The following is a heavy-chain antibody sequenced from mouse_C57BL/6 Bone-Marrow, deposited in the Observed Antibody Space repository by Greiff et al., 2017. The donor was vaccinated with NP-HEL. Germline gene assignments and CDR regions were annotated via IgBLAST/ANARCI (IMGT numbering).Heavy chain of an antibody. CDR1: GYSITSGYY. J-gene: IGHJ4*01. CDR2: ISYDGSN. V-gene: IGHV3-6*01. D-gene: IGHD2-4*01. Sequence: EVHLVESGPGLVKPSQSLSLTCSVTGYSITSGYYWNWIRQFPGNKLEWMGYISYDGSNNYNPSLKNRISITRDTSKNQFFLKLNSVTTEDTATYYCARDDYLYAMDYWGQGTSVTVSS. CDR3: ARDDYLYAMDY.